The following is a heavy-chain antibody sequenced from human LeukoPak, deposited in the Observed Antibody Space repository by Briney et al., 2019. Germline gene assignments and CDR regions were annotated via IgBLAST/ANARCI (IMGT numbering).Heavy chain of an antibody. CDR3: ASWVVPAAPTLGDAFDI. D-gene: IGHD2-2*01. J-gene: IGHJ3*02. V-gene: IGHV3-48*01. CDR1: GFTFRGYS. Sequence: PGGSLRLSCAASGFTFRGYSMNWVRQAPGKGLEWVSYISSSSNTIYYTDSVRGRFTISRDNAKNSLYLQMNSLRAEDTAVYYCASWVVPAAPTLGDAFDIWGQGTMVTVSS. CDR2: ISSSSNTI.